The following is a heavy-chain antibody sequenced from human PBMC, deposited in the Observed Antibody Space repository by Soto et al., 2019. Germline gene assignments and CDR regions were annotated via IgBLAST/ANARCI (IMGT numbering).Heavy chain of an antibody. D-gene: IGHD3-10*01. Sequence: GASVEVCWVARGDRLASCDRRWVRQAQGQGLEWMGWMNPNSGNTGYAQKFQGRVTMTRNTSISTAYMELSSLRSEDTAVYYCARGCYYGSGSTCMDVWGKGTTVTVSS. CDR3: ARGCYYGSGSTCMDV. CDR1: GDRLASCD. V-gene: IGHV1-8*01. CDR2: MNPNSGNT. J-gene: IGHJ6*03.